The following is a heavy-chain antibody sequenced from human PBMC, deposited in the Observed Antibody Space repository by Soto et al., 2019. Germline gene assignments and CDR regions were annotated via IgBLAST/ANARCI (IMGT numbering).Heavy chain of an antibody. CDR2: IKQDGSEK. Sequence: EAQLVESGGGLVQPGGSLRLSCAASGFTFSSYWMSWVRQAPGKGLEWVANIKQDGSEKYYVDSVKGRFTISRDNAKNSLYLQMNSLRAEDTAVYYCARVRGMGATRGHYFDYWGQGTLVTVSS. J-gene: IGHJ4*02. CDR1: GFTFSSYW. CDR3: ARVRGMGATRGHYFDY. D-gene: IGHD1-26*01. V-gene: IGHV3-7*05.